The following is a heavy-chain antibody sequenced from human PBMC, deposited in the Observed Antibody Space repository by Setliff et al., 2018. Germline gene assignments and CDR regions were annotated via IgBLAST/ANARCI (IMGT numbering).Heavy chain of an antibody. CDR1: GGSISSSSYY. CDR3: AREKKYYNFWSGYSDY. J-gene: IGHJ4*02. CDR2: IYYSGST. Sequence: SETLSLTCTVSGGSISSSSYYWGWIRHPPGKGREWIGSIYYSGSTYYNPSLKSRVTISVDKSQNQFSLRLSSVTAADTAVYYCAREKKYYNFWSGYSDYWGQGTLVTVSS. V-gene: IGHV4-39*07. D-gene: IGHD3-3*01.